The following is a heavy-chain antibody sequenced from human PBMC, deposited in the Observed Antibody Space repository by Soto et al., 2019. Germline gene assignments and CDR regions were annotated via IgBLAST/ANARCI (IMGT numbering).Heavy chain of an antibody. D-gene: IGHD6-25*01. CDR1: GFTYSDYY. V-gene: IGHV3-11*06. CDR3: ARVRQREYLSWFDP. J-gene: IGHJ5*02. CDR2: ISSSSSYT. Sequence: PGGSLRLSCAACGFTYSDYYMSWIRQAPGKGLEWVSYISSSSSYTNYADSVKGRFTIPRDNAKNSLYLQMNSLRAEDTAVYYCARVRQREYLSWFDPWGQRTRVTVSS.